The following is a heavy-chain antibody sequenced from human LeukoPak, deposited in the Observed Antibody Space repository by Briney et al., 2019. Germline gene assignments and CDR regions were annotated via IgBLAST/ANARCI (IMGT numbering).Heavy chain of an antibody. V-gene: IGHV4-59*01. CDR2: IYYSGSA. D-gene: IGHD2-21*01. CDR1: GGSISSYY. J-gene: IGHJ2*01. CDR3: ARDRPPWMIAWDFDL. Sequence: SETLSLTCTVSGGSISSYYWSWIRQPPGKGLEWIGYIYYSGSANYNASLKSRVTISVETSKNQFSLKLSSVTAADTAVYYCARDRPPWMIAWDFDLWGRGTLVTVSS.